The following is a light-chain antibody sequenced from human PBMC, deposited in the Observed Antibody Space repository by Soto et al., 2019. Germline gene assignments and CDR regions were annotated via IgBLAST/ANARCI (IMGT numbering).Light chain of an antibody. CDR3: TSWTTSTTMI. V-gene: IGLV2-14*03. CDR2: DVN. J-gene: IGLJ2*01. Sequence: QSALTQPASVSGSPGQWITISCTGTSSDIGAYNFVSWYQQHPGKAPKLMLYDVNIRPSGVSNRFSGSKSGNTASLTSSGLQDEDEADYYCTSWTTSTTMIFGGGTQVTVL. CDR1: SSDIGAYNF.